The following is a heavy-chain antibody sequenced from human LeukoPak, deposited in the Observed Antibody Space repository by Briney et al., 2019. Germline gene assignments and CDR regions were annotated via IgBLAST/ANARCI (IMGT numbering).Heavy chain of an antibody. CDR3: ARDLLGKYDY. CDR1: GGSISGSSYY. J-gene: IGHJ4*02. V-gene: IGHV4-39*02. CDR2: IYYSGST. D-gene: IGHD7-27*01. Sequence: SETLSLTCTVSGGSISGSSYYWGWIRQPPGKGLEWIGSIYYSGSTYYNPSLKSRVTISVDTSKNQFSLKLNSVTATDTAVYYCARDLLGKYDYWGQGTLVTVSS.